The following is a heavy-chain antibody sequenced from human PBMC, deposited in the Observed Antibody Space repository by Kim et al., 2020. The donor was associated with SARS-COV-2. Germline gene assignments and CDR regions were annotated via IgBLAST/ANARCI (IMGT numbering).Heavy chain of an antibody. CDR2: INHSGST. CDR1: GGSFSGYY. Sequence: SETLSLTCAVYGGSFSGYYWSWIRQPPGKGLEWIGEINHSGSTNYNPSLKSRVTISVDTSKNQFSLKLSSVTAADTAVYYCARVFRGVIRADAFDIWGQGTMVTVSS. CDR3: ARVFRGVIRADAFDI. D-gene: IGHD3-10*01. J-gene: IGHJ3*02. V-gene: IGHV4-34*01.